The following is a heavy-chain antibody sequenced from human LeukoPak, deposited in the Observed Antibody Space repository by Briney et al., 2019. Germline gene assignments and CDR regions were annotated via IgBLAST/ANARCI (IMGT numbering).Heavy chain of an antibody. Sequence: GASVKVSCKASGGTFSSYAISWVRQAPGQGLEWMGGIIPMFGTANYAQKFQGRVTITADESTSTAYMEVSSLRSEDTAVYYCASPTVTTGAFDIWGQGTMVTVSS. J-gene: IGHJ3*02. CDR2: IIPMFGTA. V-gene: IGHV1-69*13. CDR1: GGTFSSYA. D-gene: IGHD4-17*01. CDR3: ASPTVTTGAFDI.